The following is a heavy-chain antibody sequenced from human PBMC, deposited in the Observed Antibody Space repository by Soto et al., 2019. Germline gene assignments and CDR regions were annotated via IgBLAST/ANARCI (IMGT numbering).Heavy chain of an antibody. CDR2: FYPGSSDT. CDR1: GYSFTSYW. V-gene: IGHV5-51*01. CDR3: ARQSVVGAPYNWFDP. D-gene: IGHD2-15*01. J-gene: IGHJ5*02. Sequence: GESLKISCKGSGYSFTSYWNGWVRQMPGKGLEWMGIFYPGSSDTTYSPSFQGQVTISADKSISTAYLQWSSLKASDTAMYYCARQSVVGAPYNWFDPWGQGTLVTVSS.